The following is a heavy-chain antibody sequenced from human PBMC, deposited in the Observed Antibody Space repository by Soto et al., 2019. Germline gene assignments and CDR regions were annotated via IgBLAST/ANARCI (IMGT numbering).Heavy chain of an antibody. CDR2: XXYXGXX. CDR3: ARARWLVHGMDV. CDR1: GGSISSGDYY. V-gene: IGHV4-30-4*01. Sequence: SETLSLTYTVSGGSISSGDYYWSWIRQPTGKGLEWXGYXXYXGXXXYXXSLKSRVTISVDTSKNQFSLKLSSVTAADTAVYYCARARWLVHGMDVWGQGTTVTVSS. J-gene: IGHJ6*02. D-gene: IGHD6-19*01.